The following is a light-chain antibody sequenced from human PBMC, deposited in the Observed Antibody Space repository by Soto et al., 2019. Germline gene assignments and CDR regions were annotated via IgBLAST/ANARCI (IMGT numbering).Light chain of an antibody. CDR2: DNN. V-gene: IGLV1-51*01. Sequence: QSVLTQPPSVSGAPGQRVTISCTGSSSNIGAGYDVHWYQQLPGTAPELLIYDNNKRPSGIPDRFSGSKSGTSATLVITGLQTGDEADYYCGTRDSSRTGYVFGTGTKV. CDR3: GTRDSSRTGYV. CDR1: SSNIGAGYD. J-gene: IGLJ1*01.